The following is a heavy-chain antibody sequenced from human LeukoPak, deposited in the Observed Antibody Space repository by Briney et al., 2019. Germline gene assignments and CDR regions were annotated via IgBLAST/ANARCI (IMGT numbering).Heavy chain of an antibody. Sequence: SETLSLTCTVSGGSISSYYWSWVRQPPAKGLEWIGYIYYSGSTNYNPSLKSRVTISVDTSKNQFSLKLSSVTAADTAVYYCARVRIVVDNNRRSVVAFDIWGQGTMVTVSS. J-gene: IGHJ3*02. D-gene: IGHD3-22*01. CDR3: ARVRIVVDNNRRSVVAFDI. CDR2: IYYSGST. CDR1: GGSISSYY. V-gene: IGHV4-59*01.